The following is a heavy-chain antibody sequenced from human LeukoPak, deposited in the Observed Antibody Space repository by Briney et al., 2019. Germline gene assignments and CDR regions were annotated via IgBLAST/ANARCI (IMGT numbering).Heavy chain of an antibody. CDR3: ARGGIAVAGTFDY. J-gene: IGHJ4*02. Sequence: ASVKVSCKASGYTSTSYDIKWVRQATGQGLEWMGWMNPNSGNTGYAQKFQGRVAMTRNTSISTAYMELSSLRSEDTAVYYCARGGIAVAGTFDYWGQGTLVTVSS. V-gene: IGHV1-8*01. D-gene: IGHD6-19*01. CDR2: MNPNSGNT. CDR1: GYTSTSYD.